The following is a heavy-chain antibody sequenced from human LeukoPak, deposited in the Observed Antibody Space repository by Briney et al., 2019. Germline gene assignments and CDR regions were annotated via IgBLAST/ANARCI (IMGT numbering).Heavy chain of an antibody. CDR2: ISAYNGNT. CDR1: GGTFSSYA. V-gene: IGHV1-18*01. D-gene: IGHD3-3*01. J-gene: IGHJ6*03. CDR3: ARGFTIFGVVKYYYYYMDV. Sequence: ASVKVSCKASGGTFSSYAISWVRQAPGQGLEWMGWISAYNGNTNYAQKLQGRVTMTTDTSTSTAYMELRSLRSDDTAVYYCARGFTIFGVVKYYYYYMDVWGKGTTVTVSS.